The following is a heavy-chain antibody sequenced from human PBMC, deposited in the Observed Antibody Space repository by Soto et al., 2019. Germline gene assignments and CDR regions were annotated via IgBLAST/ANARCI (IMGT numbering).Heavy chain of an antibody. CDR1: GFTFSSYA. V-gene: IGHV3-23*01. J-gene: IGHJ3*02. D-gene: IGHD4-17*01. CDR2: ISGSGGST. CDR3: AKDLYGKTPIPTELHTIDAFDI. Sequence: GGSLRLSCAASGFTFSSYAMSWVRQAPGKGLEWVSAISGSGGSTYYADSVKGRFTISRDNSKNTLYLQMNSLRAEDTAVYYCAKDLYGKTPIPTELHTIDAFDIWGQGTMVTVSS.